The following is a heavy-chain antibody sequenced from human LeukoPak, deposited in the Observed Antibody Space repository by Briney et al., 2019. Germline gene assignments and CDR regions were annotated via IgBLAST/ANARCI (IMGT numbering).Heavy chain of an antibody. Sequence: GASVRVSCKASGYTFTGYYMHWVRQAPGQGLEWMGWINPNSGGTNYAQKFQGRVTMTRDTSISTAYMALSRLRSDDTAVYYCARGYKGGGPIQLWFDHYYYYMDVWGKGTTVTVSS. J-gene: IGHJ6*03. V-gene: IGHV1-2*02. CDR3: ARGYKGGGPIQLWFDHYYYYMDV. D-gene: IGHD5-18*01. CDR1: GYTFTGYY. CDR2: INPNSGGT.